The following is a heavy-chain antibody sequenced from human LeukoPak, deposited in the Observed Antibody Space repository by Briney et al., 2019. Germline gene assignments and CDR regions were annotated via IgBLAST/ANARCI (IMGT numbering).Heavy chain of an antibody. V-gene: IGHV3-23*01. D-gene: IGHD3-10*01. CDR2: IGGSGDFT. J-gene: IGHJ4*02. Sequence: QAGGSLRLSCAASGFTFSSYAMSWVRQAPGRGLEWVSAIGGSGDFTYYAEYVKGRFTISRDNSKKTLYLQMNSLRAEDTAVYYCAKAYRGWGVITKDWGQGTLVTVSS. CDR1: GFTFSSYA. CDR3: AKAYRGWGVITKD.